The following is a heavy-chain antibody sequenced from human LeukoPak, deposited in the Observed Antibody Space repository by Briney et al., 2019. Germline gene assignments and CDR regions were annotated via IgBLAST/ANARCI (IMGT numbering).Heavy chain of an antibody. J-gene: IGHJ4*02. D-gene: IGHD3-9*01. CDR1: GFTFSSYA. CDR3: ARDLTYYDILTGYYTAGYFDY. CDR2: ISYDGSNK. Sequence: GGSLRLSCAASGFTFSSYAMHWARQAPGKGLEWVAVISYDGSNKYYADSVKGRFTISRDNSKNTLYLQMNSLRAEDTAVYYCARDLTYYDILTGYYTAGYFDYWGQGTLVTVSS. V-gene: IGHV3-30*04.